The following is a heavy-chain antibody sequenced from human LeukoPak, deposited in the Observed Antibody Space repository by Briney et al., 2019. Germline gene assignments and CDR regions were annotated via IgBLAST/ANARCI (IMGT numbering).Heavy chain of an antibody. Sequence: SETLSLTCTVSGGSISSYYWSWIRQPPGKGLEYIGYIYYSGNTNSNPSLNSRVTISVDTSKNQFYLKLSSVTAADTAVYYRARRGSGASLEYYFDLWGRGTLVTVSS. D-gene: IGHD1-14*01. CDR1: GGSISSYY. J-gene: IGHJ2*01. CDR2: IYYSGNT. CDR3: ARRGSGASLEYYFDL. V-gene: IGHV4-59*08.